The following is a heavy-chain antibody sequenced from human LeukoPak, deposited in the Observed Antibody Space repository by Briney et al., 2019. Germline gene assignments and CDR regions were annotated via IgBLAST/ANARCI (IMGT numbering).Heavy chain of an antibody. CDR3: ARHPGGSYSLEYNWFDP. CDR1: GGSISSSSYY. V-gene: IGHV4-39*01. D-gene: IGHD1-26*01. J-gene: IGHJ5*02. Sequence: SGTLSLTCTVSGGSISSSSYYWGWIRQPPGKGLEWIGSIYYSGSTYYNPSLKSRVTISVDTSKNQFSLKLSSVTAADTAVYYCARHPGGSYSLEYNWFDPWGQGTLVTVSS. CDR2: IYYSGST.